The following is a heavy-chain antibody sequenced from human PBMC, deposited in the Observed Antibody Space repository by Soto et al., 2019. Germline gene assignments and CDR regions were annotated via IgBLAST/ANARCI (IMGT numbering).Heavy chain of an antibody. CDR2: IAQDGVGV. CDR1: GFTFSMYS. Sequence: ETLRLSCEVSGFTFSMYSMSWVRQSPGKGLEWVAKIAQDGVGVHYAVSVKGRFIISRDNDENSHHLQLNNLRAEDTAVYYCARDHLILPAHDFFYGSDVRGRGATVTVSS. CDR3: ARDHLILPAHDFFYGSDV. J-gene: IGHJ6*02. V-gene: IGHV3-7*03. D-gene: IGHD2-21*02.